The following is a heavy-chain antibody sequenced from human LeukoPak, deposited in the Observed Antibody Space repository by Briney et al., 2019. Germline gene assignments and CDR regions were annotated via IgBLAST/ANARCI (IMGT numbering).Heavy chain of an antibody. J-gene: IGHJ4*02. V-gene: IGHV3-48*03. CDR1: GFTLSSYE. CDR2: ISRSGSSI. Sequence: GGSLRLSCATSGFTLSSYEMNWVRQAPGKGLEWISYISRSGSSIYYADSVKGRFTISRDNVKNSLYLQMNSLRAEDTAVYYCARGSVVTAIFDYWGQGTLVTVSS. CDR3: ARGSVVTAIFDY. D-gene: IGHD2-21*02.